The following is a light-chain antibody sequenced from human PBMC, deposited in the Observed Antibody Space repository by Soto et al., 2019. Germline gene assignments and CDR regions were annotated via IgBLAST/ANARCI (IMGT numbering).Light chain of an antibody. CDR2: GAF. V-gene: IGKV1-17*01. CDR3: LQHKSYPLS. CDR1: QGIGNY. Sequence: DIQMTQSPSSLSASVGDRVTITCRASQGIGNYLGWFQQKPGRAPKRLIYGAFSLQSGVPSRFSGSGSGTEFTLTISSLQPEDFATYYCLQHKSYPLSFGGGTKVDIK. J-gene: IGKJ4*01.